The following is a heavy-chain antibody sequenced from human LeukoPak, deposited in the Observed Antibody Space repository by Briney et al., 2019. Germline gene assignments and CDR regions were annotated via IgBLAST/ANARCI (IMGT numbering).Heavy chain of an antibody. CDR3: ARGIAAAGRYYGMDV. D-gene: IGHD6-13*01. V-gene: IGHV3-13*01. J-gene: IGHJ6*02. CDR2: IGTAGDT. CDR1: GFTFSSYD. Sequence: PGGSLRLSCAASGFTFSSYDMHWVRQATGKGLEWVSAIGTAGDTYYPGSVKGRFTISRENAKNSLYLQMNSLRAGDTAVYYCARGIAAAGRYYGMDVWGQGTLVTVSS.